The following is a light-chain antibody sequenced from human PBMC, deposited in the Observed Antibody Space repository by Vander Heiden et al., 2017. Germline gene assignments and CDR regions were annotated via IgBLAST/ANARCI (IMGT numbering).Light chain of an antibody. CDR1: QSLLHSNGYNY. CDR2: RGS. CDR3: MQAIQTPLT. Sequence: EILMTQSPLSLPVIPGESASISCRSSQSLLHSNGYNYLDWYLQKPGQSPQLLIYRGSNRVSGVPDRFSGSGSGTDFTLKISRVEAEDVGVYYCMQAIQTPLTFGGGTKVEI. J-gene: IGKJ4*01. V-gene: IGKV2-28*01.